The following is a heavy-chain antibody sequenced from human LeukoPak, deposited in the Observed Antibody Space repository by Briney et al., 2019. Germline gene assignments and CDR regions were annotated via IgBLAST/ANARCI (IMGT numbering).Heavy chain of an antibody. D-gene: IGHD3-22*01. J-gene: IGHJ4*02. CDR2: ISAYNGNT. CDR1: GYTFTSYG. CDR3: ARVQGESSGYYPFGY. V-gene: IGHV1-18*01. Sequence: ASVKVSCKASGYTFTSYGISWVRQAPGQGLEWMGWISAYNGNTNYAQELQGRVTMTTDTSTSTAYMELRSLRSDDTAVYYCARVQGESSGYYPFGYWGQGTLVTVSS.